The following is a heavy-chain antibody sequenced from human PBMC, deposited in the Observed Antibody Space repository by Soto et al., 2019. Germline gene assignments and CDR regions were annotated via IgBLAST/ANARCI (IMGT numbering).Heavy chain of an antibody. Sequence: SETLSLTCTVSGGSVSSGSYYWSWIRQPPGKGLEWIGYIYYSGSTYYNPSLKSRVTISVDTSKNQFSLKLSSVTAADTAVYYCARAGYCSGGSCTDAFDIWGQGTMVTVS. CDR2: IYYSGST. J-gene: IGHJ3*02. CDR1: GGSVSSGSYY. D-gene: IGHD2-15*01. V-gene: IGHV4-61*01. CDR3: ARAGYCSGGSCTDAFDI.